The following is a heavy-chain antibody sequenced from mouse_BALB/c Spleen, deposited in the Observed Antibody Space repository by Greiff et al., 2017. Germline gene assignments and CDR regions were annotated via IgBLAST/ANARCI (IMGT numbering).Heavy chain of an antibody. J-gene: IGHJ2*01. V-gene: IGHV3-6*02. D-gene: IGHD1-2*01. Sequence: DVQLQESGPGLVKPSQSLSLTCSVTGYSITSGYYWNWIRQFPGNKLEWMGYISYDGSNNYNPSLKNRISITRDTSKNQFFLKLNSVTTEDTATYYCSITTATYFDYWGQGTTLTVSS. CDR3: SITTATYFDY. CDR2: ISYDGSN. CDR1: GYSITSGYY.